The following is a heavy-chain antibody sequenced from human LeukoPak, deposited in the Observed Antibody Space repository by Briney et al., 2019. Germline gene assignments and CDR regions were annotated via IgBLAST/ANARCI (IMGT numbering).Heavy chain of an antibody. V-gene: IGHV4-34*01. CDR1: GGSFSGYY. D-gene: IGHD2-2*01. J-gene: IGHJ6*03. CDR3: AGSGSTQSSYYYYYMDV. CDR2: INHSGST. Sequence: SETLSLTCAVYGGSFSGYYWSWIRQPPGKGLEWIGEINHSGSTNHNPSLKSRVTMSVDTSKNQFSLKLSSVTAADTAVYYRAGSGSTQSSYYYYYMDVWGKGTTVSISS.